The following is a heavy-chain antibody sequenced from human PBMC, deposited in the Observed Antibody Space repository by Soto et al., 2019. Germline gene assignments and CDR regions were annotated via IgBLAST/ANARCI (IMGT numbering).Heavy chain of an antibody. Sequence: QVQLVQSGAEVKKPGASVQVSCKTSGYTFTSYGISWVRQAPGQGLEWMGWISAYNGNTNGAQKLQGRVTMTTDTSTSRAYMELRSLRSDDTAVYYCARDGTSSGWYYFDYWGQGTLVTVSS. CDR3: ARDGTSSGWYYFDY. CDR2: ISAYNGNT. CDR1: GYTFTSYG. D-gene: IGHD6-19*01. J-gene: IGHJ4*02. V-gene: IGHV1-18*01.